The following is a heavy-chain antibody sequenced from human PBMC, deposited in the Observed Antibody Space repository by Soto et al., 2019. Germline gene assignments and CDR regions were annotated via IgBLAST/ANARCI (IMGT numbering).Heavy chain of an antibody. CDR3: AKDGQYRTDGFDF. J-gene: IGHJ3*01. D-gene: IGHD6-6*01. CDR1: GFTFSSHG. V-gene: IGHV3-23*01. CDR2: LSRGGGTT. Sequence: EAQLLESGGDWAQPGGSLRLSCAASGFTFSSHGMSWVRQAPGKGLEWIAGLSRGGGTTYYADSVKGRFTISRDNSKSTLDLIMNSLKVEATALYYFAKDGQYRTDGFDFWGQGTMVTVSS.